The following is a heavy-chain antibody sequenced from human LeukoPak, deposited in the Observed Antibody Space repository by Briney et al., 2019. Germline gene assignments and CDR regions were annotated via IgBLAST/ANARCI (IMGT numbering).Heavy chain of an antibody. CDR3: ARETYYDILTGYLGYYGMDV. Sequence: PGGSLRLSCAASGFTFSNYAMSWVRQAPGKGLEWVSAISGTGGSTYYADSVKGRFTISRDNSKNTLYLQMNSLRAEDTAVYYCARETYYDILTGYLGYYGMDVRGQGTTVTVSS. V-gene: IGHV3-23*01. J-gene: IGHJ6*02. CDR2: ISGTGGST. D-gene: IGHD3-9*01. CDR1: GFTFSNYA.